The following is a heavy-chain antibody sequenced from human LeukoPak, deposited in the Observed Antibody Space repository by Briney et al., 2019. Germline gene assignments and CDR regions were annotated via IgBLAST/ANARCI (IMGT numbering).Heavy chain of an antibody. Sequence: PSETLSLTCTVSGGSISSYYWSWIRQPPGKGLEWIGYIYYSGSTNYNPSLKSRVTISVDTSKNQFSLKLSSVTAADTAVYYCARQGSSSFGGDFDYWGQGTLVTVSS. V-gene: IGHV4-59*08. CDR1: GGSISSYY. J-gene: IGHJ4*02. D-gene: IGHD6-13*01. CDR2: IYYSGST. CDR3: ARQGSSSFGGDFDY.